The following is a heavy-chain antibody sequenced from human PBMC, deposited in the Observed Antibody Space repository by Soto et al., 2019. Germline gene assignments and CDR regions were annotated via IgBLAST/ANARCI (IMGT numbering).Heavy chain of an antibody. CDR2: IYHSGST. D-gene: IGHD6-13*01. Sequence: PSETLSLTCAVSGGSISSGGYSWSWIRQPPGRGLEWIGYIYHSGSTYYNPSLKSRVTISVDRSKNQFSLKLSSVTAADTAVYYCARDKTLGVMDVWGQRATVPVSS. CDR1: GGSISSGGYS. CDR3: ARDKTLGVMDV. V-gene: IGHV4-30-2*01. J-gene: IGHJ6*02.